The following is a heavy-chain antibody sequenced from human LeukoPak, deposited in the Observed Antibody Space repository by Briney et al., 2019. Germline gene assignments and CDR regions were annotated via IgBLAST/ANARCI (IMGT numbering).Heavy chain of an antibody. D-gene: IGHD2-2*01. V-gene: IGHV1-8*03. CDR1: GYTFTSHD. CDR2: MNPNSGKI. J-gene: IGHJ4*02. Sequence: ASVDVSFKASGYTFTSHDINWVRQATGQRLGGVGGMNPNSGKIGYAQKLQGRVTITRNTSISPASMEISRPRSEDTAVYYCATGPGCISTSCPYYFDYWGQGPLVTASS. CDR3: ATGPGCISTSCPYYFDY.